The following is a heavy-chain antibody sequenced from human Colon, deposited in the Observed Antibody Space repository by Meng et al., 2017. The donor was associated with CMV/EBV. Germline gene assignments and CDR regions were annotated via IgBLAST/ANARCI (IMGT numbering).Heavy chain of an antibody. CDR1: GYTFTSYG. Sequence: SGYTFTSYGMQWVRQHPGQRLEWMGWISAGNGDTKYSQKFQGRLTITSDTSASTAYMELSSLRAEDTAIYFCARVPVGTSRYYTSDYWGQGTLVTVSS. D-gene: IGHD3-3*01. CDR2: ISAGNGDT. J-gene: IGHJ4*02. V-gene: IGHV1-3*01. CDR3: ARVPVGTSRYYTSDY.